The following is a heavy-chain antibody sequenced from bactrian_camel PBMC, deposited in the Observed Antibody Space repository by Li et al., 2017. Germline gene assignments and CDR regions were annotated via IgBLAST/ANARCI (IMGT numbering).Heavy chain of an antibody. CDR2: VYTNIGRT. V-gene: IGHV3-2*01. CDR1: GPTYRYGS. Sequence: HVQLVESGGGSVQTGGSLRLSCAASGPTYRYGSMGWFRQAPGKEREGVATVYTNIGRTFDADSVKGRFTISQDNAKNTLYLQMNSLKPEDTAMYYCAADPRRCELMAGFPGHWYRGKGTQVTVS. J-gene: IGHJ4*01. D-gene: IGHD1*01.